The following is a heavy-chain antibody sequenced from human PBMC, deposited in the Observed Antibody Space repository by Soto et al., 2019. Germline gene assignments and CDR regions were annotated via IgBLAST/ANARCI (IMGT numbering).Heavy chain of an antibody. CDR3: ARDSLNRSYYYYMDV. V-gene: IGHV3-21*01. CDR2: ISSSSSYI. J-gene: IGHJ6*03. Sequence: GGSLRLSCAASGFTFSSYSMNWVRQAPGKGLEWVSSISSSSSYIYYADSVKGRFTISRDNAKNSLYLQMNSLRAEDTAVYYCARDSLNRSYYYYMDVWGKGTTVTVSS. CDR1: GFTFSSYS.